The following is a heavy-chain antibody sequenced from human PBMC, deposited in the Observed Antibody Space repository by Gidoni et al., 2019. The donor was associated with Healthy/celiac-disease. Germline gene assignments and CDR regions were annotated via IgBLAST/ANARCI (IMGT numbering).Heavy chain of an antibody. CDR1: GGSISSSSYY. Sequence: QLQVQESVPGLVKPSETLSLTCTVSGGSISSSSYYWGWIRQHPGKGLEWIGSSYYSGSTHYNPSLKSRVTISVDTSKNQFSLKLSSVTAADTSVYYCSRLSKVLFYVDPWGQGTLVTVSS. CDR3: SRLSKVLFYVDP. CDR2: SYYSGST. D-gene: IGHD2-8*01. V-gene: IGHV4-39*01. J-gene: IGHJ5*02.